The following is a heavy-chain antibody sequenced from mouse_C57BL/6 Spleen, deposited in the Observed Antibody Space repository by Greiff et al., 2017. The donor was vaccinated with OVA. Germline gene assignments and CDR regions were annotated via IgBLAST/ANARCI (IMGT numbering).Heavy chain of an antibody. Sequence: QVQLQQPGAELVMPGASVKLSCKASGYTFTSYWMHWVKQRPGQGLEWIGEIDPSDSYPNYNQKFKGKSTWTVDKSSSTAYMQLSSLTSEDSAVYYCARRGTTVVPYWYFDVWGTGTTVTVSS. CDR2: IDPSDSYP. CDR1: GYTFTSYW. V-gene: IGHV1-69*01. CDR3: ARRGTTVVPYWYFDV. J-gene: IGHJ1*03. D-gene: IGHD1-1*01.